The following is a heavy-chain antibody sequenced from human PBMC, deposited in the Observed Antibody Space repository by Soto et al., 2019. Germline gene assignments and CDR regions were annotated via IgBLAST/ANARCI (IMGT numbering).Heavy chain of an antibody. D-gene: IGHD3-3*01. CDR2: MNPNIGNT. J-gene: IGHJ4*02. V-gene: IGHV1-8*01. Sequence: GASLKLSCKTAGCTFTSSYISSVRQATGQGLEWMGWMNPNIGNTGYAQKFQGRVTMTRNTSISTAYMELSSLRSEDTAVYYCARGQYDFGNYWGQGTLDTVSS. CDR3: ARGQYDFGNY. CDR1: GCTFTSSY.